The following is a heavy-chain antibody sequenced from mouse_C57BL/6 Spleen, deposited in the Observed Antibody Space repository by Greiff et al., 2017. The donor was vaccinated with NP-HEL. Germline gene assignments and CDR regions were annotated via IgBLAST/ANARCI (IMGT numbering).Heavy chain of an antibody. Sequence: EVKLMESGGGLVQPKGSLKLSCAASGFSFNTYAMNWVRQAPGKGLEWVARIRSKSNNYATYYADSVKDRFTISRDDSESMLYLQMNNLKTEDTAMYYCVRFGAQFAYWGQGTLVTVSA. CDR3: VRFGAQFAY. CDR1: GFSFNTYA. D-gene: IGHD3-1*01. V-gene: IGHV10-1*01. J-gene: IGHJ3*01. CDR2: IRSKSNNYAT.